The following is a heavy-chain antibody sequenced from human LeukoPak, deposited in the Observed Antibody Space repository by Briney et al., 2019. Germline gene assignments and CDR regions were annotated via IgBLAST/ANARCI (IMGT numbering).Heavy chain of an antibody. Sequence: PSETLSLTCVVYGGSFSGYYWSWIRQPPGKGLEWIGSIYYSGSTYYNPSLKSRVTISVDTSKNQFSLKLSSVTAADTAVYYCARDGPTVTTDPFDYWGQGTLVTVSS. CDR1: GGSFSGYY. CDR2: IYYSGST. V-gene: IGHV4-34*01. CDR3: ARDGPTVTTDPFDY. J-gene: IGHJ4*02. D-gene: IGHD4-17*01.